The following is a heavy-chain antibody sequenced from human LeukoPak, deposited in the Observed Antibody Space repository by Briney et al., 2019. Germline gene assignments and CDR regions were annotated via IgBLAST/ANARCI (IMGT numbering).Heavy chain of an antibody. CDR2: ISYDGSNK. CDR1: GFILNNYG. D-gene: IGHD6-19*01. J-gene: IGHJ6*02. Sequence: GGSLRLSCAASGFILNNYGVHWVRQAPGKGLEWVAVISYDGSNKYYADSVKGRFTISRDNSKNTLYLQMNSLRAEDTAVYYCAKDRQWLAPYYYYYGMDVWGQGTTVTVSS. CDR3: AKDRQWLAPYYYYYGMDV. V-gene: IGHV3-30*18.